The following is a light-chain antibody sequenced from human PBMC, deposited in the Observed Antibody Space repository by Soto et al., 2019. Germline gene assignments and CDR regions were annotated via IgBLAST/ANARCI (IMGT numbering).Light chain of an antibody. J-gene: IGLJ3*02. CDR1: SSGVGGYNY. Sequence: QSALPQSASGSGSPGQSITISCTGTSSGVGGYNYVSGFQQHPRKAPTLKIYEVSNRPPGVSNRFSGSNSVYTDSLTISEVQAGDEADYYCTSFSRSSTWVLGGGTKRTVL. CDR2: EVS. V-gene: IGLV2-14*03. CDR3: TSFSRSSTWV.